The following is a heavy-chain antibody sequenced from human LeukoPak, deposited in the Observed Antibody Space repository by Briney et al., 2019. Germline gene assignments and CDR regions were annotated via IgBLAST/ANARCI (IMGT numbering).Heavy chain of an antibody. CDR3: ATRGTSTEYDILTPFDY. D-gene: IGHD3-9*01. CDR1: GFTFSTYA. J-gene: IGHJ4*02. Sequence: GGSLRLSCAASGFTFSTYAMTWVRQAPGKGLEWVSTISGSGGNTYYSDSVKGRFTISRDNSKNTLYLHMNSLRAEDTAVYYCATRGTSTEYDILTPFDYWGQGTLVTVSS. CDR2: ISGSGGNT. V-gene: IGHV3-23*01.